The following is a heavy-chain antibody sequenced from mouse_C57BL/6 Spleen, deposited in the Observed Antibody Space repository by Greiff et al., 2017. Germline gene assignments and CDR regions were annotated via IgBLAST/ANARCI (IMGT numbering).Heavy chain of an antibody. D-gene: IGHD1-1*01. CDR2: ISDGGSYT. Sequence: EVKLMESGGGLVKPGGSLKLSCAASGFTFSSYAMSWVRQTPEKRLEWIATISDGGSYTYYTDNVKGRFTISRDNAKNTLYLQMSHLKSEDAAMYYGAGEGVVASDFGVWGTGTTVTVAS. CDR1: GFTFSSYA. J-gene: IGHJ1*03. CDR3: AGEGVVASDFGV. V-gene: IGHV5-4*01.